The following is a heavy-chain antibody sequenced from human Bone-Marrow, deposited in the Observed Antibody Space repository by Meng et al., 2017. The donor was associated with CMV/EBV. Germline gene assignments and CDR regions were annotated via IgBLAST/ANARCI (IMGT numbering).Heavy chain of an antibody. CDR1: GGTFSSSA. J-gene: IGHJ4*02. V-gene: IGHV1-69*01. CDR2: IIPIFGTA. CDR3: ARDPGSRYSSSHLFDY. Sequence: QVQLVQSGAEVKKPGSSVMVSCKASGGTFSSSAISWVRQAPGQGLEWMGGIIPIFGTANYAQKFQGRVTITADESTSTAYMELSSLRSEDTAVYYCARDPGSRYSSSHLFDYWGQGTLVTVSS. D-gene: IGHD6-6*01.